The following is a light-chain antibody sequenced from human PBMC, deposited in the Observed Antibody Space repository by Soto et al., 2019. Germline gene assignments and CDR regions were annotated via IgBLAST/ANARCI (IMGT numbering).Light chain of an antibody. J-gene: IGKJ4*01. CDR1: QSVTVNS. V-gene: IGKV3-20*01. CDR3: QHYGTSLT. CDR2: GAS. Sequence: EILLTQSPSTLSLSPGEGVTLSCRASQSVTVNSLAWYQQKPGQAPRLLIYGASTRTFDVPDRFSGSGSGTNFTLTISRLQPEVFAVYYCQHYGTSLTFSGGTKVEIK.